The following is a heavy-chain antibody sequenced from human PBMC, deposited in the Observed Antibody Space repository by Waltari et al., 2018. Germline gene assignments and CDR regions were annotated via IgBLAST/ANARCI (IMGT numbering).Heavy chain of an antibody. J-gene: IGHJ4*02. Sequence: QLQLQESVSGLVKTAEILYLTCTVSGGTISSRSYYRGWIREPPGKGLEWIGSIDYSRSTYCNPTLKKRVTITVDTSKNQFSLKLSSVTAADTAVYYGAKDHGSSSWYYFDYWGQGTLVTVSS. V-gene: IGHV4-39*07. CDR1: GGTISSRSYY. CDR3: AKDHGSSSWYYFDY. CDR2: IDYSRST. D-gene: IGHD6-13*01.